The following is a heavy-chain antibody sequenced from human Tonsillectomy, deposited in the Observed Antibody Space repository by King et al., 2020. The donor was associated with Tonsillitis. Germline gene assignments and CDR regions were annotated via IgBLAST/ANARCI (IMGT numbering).Heavy chain of an antibody. J-gene: IGHJ4*02. CDR1: GCTFSSYE. CDR2: ISSRGSTI. V-gene: IGHV3-48*03. D-gene: IGHD5-18*01. CDR3: ARDERGYSYGCLDY. Sequence: VQLVESGGGLVQPGGSLRLSCAASGCTFSSYEMNWVRQAPGKGLDWVSYISSRGSTIYYADSVKGRFTIASDNAKNSLYLQMNSLRAEDTAVYYCARDERGYSYGCLDYWGQGTLVTVSS.